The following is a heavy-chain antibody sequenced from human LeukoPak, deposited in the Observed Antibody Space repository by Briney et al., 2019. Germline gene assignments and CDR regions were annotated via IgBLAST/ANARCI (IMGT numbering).Heavy chain of an antibody. J-gene: IGHJ4*02. V-gene: IGHV1-69*13. CDR1: EGTFSSYA. CDR3: ARSLAYCGGDCYTPDY. D-gene: IGHD2-21*02. CDR2: IIPIFGTA. Sequence: SVKVSCKASEGTFSSYAISWVRQAPGQGLEWMGGIIPIFGTANYAQKFQGRVTITADESTSTAYMELSSLRSEDTAVYYCARSLAYCGGDCYTPDYWGQGTLVTVSS.